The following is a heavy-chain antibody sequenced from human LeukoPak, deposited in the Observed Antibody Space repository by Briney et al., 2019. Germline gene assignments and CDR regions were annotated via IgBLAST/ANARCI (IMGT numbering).Heavy chain of an antibody. Sequence: ASVKVSCKASGYTFTGYYMHWVRQAPGQGLEWMGWINPNSGGTNYAQKFQGRVTMTRDTSISTAYMELSRLRSDDTALYYCARAGSRCSGGSCSTAVDPWGQGTLVTVSS. D-gene: IGHD2-15*01. CDR2: INPNSGGT. J-gene: IGHJ5*02. CDR1: GYTFTGYY. CDR3: ARAGSRCSGGSCSTAVDP. V-gene: IGHV1-2*02.